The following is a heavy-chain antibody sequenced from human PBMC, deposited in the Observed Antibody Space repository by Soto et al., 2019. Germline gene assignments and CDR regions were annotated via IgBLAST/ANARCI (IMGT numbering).Heavy chain of an antibody. CDR3: ARGYYDFWSGYFFIDYYYGMDV. Sequence: QVQLVQSGAEVKKPGSSVKVSCKASGGTFSSYAISWVRQAPGQGLEWMGGIIPIFGTANYAQKFQGRVMITADESTSTAYMELSSLRSEDTAVYYCARGYYDFWSGYFFIDYYYGMDVWGQGTTVTVSS. J-gene: IGHJ6*02. V-gene: IGHV1-69*01. D-gene: IGHD3-3*01. CDR1: GGTFSSYA. CDR2: IIPIFGTA.